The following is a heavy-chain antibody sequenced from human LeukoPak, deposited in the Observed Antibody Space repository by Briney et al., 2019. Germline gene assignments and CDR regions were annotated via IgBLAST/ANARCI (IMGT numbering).Heavy chain of an antibody. CDR2: IYYSGST. CDR3: ARDAEGGSGSAWFDP. V-gene: IGHV4-30-4*01. D-gene: IGHD3-10*01. CDR1: GGSISSGDYY. Sequence: SKTLSLTCTVSGGSISSGDYYWSWIRQPPGKGLEWIGYIYYSGSTYYNPSLKSRVTISVDTSKNQFSLKLSSVTAADTAVYYCARDAEGGSGSAWFDPWGQGTLVTVSS. J-gene: IGHJ5*02.